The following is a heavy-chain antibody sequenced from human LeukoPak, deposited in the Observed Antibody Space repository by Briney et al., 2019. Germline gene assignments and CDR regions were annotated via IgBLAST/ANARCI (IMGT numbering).Heavy chain of an antibody. J-gene: IGHJ2*01. CDR1: GFSVSTNY. CDR2: LYSGSST. V-gene: IGHV3-53*01. Sequence: GGSLRLSCAASGFSVSTNYMNWVRQAPGKGLEWVSILYSGSSTYYADSVEGRFIVSGDSSKNTLPLQMNDLRAEDTAVYYCARVGDHFHWYLDLWGRGTLVTVSS. D-gene: IGHD3-3*02. CDR3: ARVGDHFHWYLDL.